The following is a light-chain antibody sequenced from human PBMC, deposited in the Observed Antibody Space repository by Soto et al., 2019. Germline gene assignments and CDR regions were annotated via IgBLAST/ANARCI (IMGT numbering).Light chain of an antibody. CDR3: QQDGSSPIT. Sequence: EIVLTQSPGTLSLSTGERATLSCRASQSVSSSYLAWYQQKPGQAPRLLIYGASSRATGIPDRVSGSGSGTDFTLTISRLEPEDFAVYYCQQDGSSPITFGQGKRLEIK. CDR2: GAS. J-gene: IGKJ5*01. V-gene: IGKV3-20*01. CDR1: QSVSSSY.